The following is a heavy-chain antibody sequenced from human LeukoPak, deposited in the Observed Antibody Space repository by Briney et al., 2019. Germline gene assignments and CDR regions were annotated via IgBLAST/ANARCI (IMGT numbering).Heavy chain of an antibody. V-gene: IGHV1-18*01. D-gene: IGHD4-17*01. CDR1: GYTFTSYA. Sequence: ASVKVSCKASGYTFTSYAISWVRQAPGQGLEWMGWISGYNGNTNYAQKLQGRVTMTTDTSTSTAYMELRSLRSDDTAVYYCARTTLPRGNWFDPWGQGTLSPSPQ. J-gene: IGHJ5*02. CDR2: ISGYNGNT. CDR3: ARTTLPRGNWFDP.